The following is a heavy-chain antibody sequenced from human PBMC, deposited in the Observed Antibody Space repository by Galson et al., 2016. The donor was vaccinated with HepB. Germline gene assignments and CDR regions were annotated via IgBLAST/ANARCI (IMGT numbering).Heavy chain of an antibody. J-gene: IGHJ5*02. Sequence: SVKVSCKASGYTFTTYYMHWVRQAPGQGLEWMGRINPSGGSATYAQKFQGRVTMTRDTSTSTVYMELSSLRSEDTAVYYCARDSGRVEYCTNASCYIRGAAINWFDPRGQGTLVTVSS. CDR3: ARDSGRVEYCTNASCYIRGAAINWFDP. D-gene: IGHD2-2*02. CDR1: GYTFTTYY. CDR2: INPSGGSA. V-gene: IGHV1-46*01.